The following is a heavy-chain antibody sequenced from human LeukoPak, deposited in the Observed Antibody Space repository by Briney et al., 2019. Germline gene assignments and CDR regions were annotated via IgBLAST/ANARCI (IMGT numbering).Heavy chain of an antibody. D-gene: IGHD2-15*01. Sequence: GGSLRLSCAASGFTISTHAMHWVRQAPGKGLEYVSTISSNGDVTYYTNSVEGRFTISRDNSKNTLYLQMGSLRAEDMAVYYCARDPYCSVGSCYSDYWGQGTLVTVSS. V-gene: IGHV3-64*01. CDR1: GFTISTHA. J-gene: IGHJ4*02. CDR2: ISSNGDVT. CDR3: ARDPYCSVGSCYSDY.